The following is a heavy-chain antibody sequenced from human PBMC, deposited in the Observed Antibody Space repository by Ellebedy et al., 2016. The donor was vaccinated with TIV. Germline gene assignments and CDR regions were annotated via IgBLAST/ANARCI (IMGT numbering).Heavy chain of an antibody. CDR2: IIPIFGTA. V-gene: IGHV1-69*13. CDR3: ARGYSGYVGDAFDI. D-gene: IGHD5-12*01. CDR1: GYTFTSYD. Sequence: SVKVSXKASGYTFTSYDINWVRQATGQGLEWMGGIIPIFGTANYAQKFQGRVTITADESTSTAYMELSSLRSEDTAVYYCARGYSGYVGDAFDIWGQGTMVTVSS. J-gene: IGHJ3*02.